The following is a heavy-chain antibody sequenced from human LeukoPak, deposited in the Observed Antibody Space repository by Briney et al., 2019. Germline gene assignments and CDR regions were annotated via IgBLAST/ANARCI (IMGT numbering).Heavy chain of an antibody. CDR3: GRVGYSSSWYNLDY. CDR2: ISYDGSNK. D-gene: IGHD6-13*01. J-gene: IGHJ4*02. V-gene: IGHV3-30*03. CDR1: GFTFSSYG. Sequence: GRSLRLSCAASGFTFSSYGMHWVRQAPGKGLEWVAVISYDGSNKYYADSVRGRFTVSRDNSKNTVILEMNSLRAEDTAVYYCGRVGYSSSWYNLDYWGQGTLVTVSP.